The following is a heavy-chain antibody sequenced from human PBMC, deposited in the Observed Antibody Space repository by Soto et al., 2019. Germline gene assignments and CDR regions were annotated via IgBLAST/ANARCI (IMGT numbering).Heavy chain of an antibody. CDR3: ASHYSSGWHYYYYYGMDV. D-gene: IGHD6-19*01. V-gene: IGHV3-30-3*01. CDR2: ISYDGSNK. CDR1: GFTFSSFA. J-gene: IGHJ6*02. Sequence: GGSLRLSCAASGFTFSSFAMHWVRQAPGKGLEWVAVISYDGSNKYYADSVKGRFTISRDNSKNTLYLQMNSLRAEDTAVYYCASHYSSGWHYYYYYGMDVWGQGTTVTVSS.